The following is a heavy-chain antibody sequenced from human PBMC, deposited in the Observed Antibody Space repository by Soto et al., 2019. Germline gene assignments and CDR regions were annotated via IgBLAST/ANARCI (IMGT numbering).Heavy chain of an antibody. CDR2: INHSGST. CDR3: ARGARYSNYGRGWFDP. Sequence: QVQLQQWGAGLLKPSETLSLTCAVYGGSFSGYYWSWIRQPPGKGLEWIGEINHSGSTNYNPSLKSRVTISVDTSKNQFSLKLSSVTAADTAVYYCARGARYSNYGRGWFDPWGQGTLVTVSS. CDR1: GGSFSGYY. V-gene: IGHV4-34*01. J-gene: IGHJ5*02. D-gene: IGHD4-4*01.